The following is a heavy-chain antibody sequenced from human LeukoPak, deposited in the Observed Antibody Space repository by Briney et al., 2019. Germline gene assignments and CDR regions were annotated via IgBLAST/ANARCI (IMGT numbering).Heavy chain of an antibody. D-gene: IGHD1-26*01. J-gene: IGHJ4*02. CDR1: GFTFSSYW. V-gene: IGHV3-7*01. CDR3: ARAPGGSSTGYYFDY. Sequence: GGSLRLSCAASGFTFSSYWMSWVRQAPGKGLEWVANIKQDGSEKYYVDSVKGRFTISRDNAKNSLYLQMNSLRAEDTAVYYCARAPGGSSTGYYFDYWGQGTLVTVSS. CDR2: IKQDGSEK.